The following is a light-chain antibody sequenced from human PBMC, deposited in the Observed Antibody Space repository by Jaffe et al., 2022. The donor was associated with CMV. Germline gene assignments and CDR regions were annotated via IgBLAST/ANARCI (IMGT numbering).Light chain of an antibody. CDR2: AAS. Sequence: DIQMTQSPSSVSASVGDRVTITCRASQGISSFLAWYQQKPGKAPKLLIYAASSLQSGVPSRFSGSGSGTDFTLTINSLQPEDFATYYCQQANSFGLTFGGGTKVEVK. CDR3: QQANSFGLT. V-gene: IGKV1D-12*01. J-gene: IGKJ4*01. CDR1: QGISSF.